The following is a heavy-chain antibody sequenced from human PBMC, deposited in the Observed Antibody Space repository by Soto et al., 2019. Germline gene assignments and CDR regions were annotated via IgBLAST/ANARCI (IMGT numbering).Heavy chain of an antibody. D-gene: IGHD6-6*01. CDR2: ISGSGGST. CDR3: ARLYSSSSYYFDY. J-gene: IGHJ4*02. V-gene: IGHV3-23*01. Sequence: PGGSLRLSCAASGFTFSSYAMSWVRQAPGKGLEWVSAISGSGGSTYYADSVKGRFTISRDNSKNTLYLQMNSLRAEDTAVYYCARLYSSSSYYFDYWGQGTLVTVSS. CDR1: GFTFSSYA.